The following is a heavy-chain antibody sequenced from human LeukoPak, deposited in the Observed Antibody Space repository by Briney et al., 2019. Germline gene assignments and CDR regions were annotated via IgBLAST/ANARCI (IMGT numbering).Heavy chain of an antibody. J-gene: IGHJ4*02. CDR2: IYYSGST. Sequence: SETLSRTCTVSGGSISNGGYYWSWIRQHPGKGLEWIGYIYYSGSTYYNPSLKSRVTISVDTSKNQFSLKLSSVTAADTAVYYCARGLISTVTTRYFDYWGQGTLVTVSS. V-gene: IGHV4-31*03. CDR1: GGSISNGGYY. D-gene: IGHD4-17*01. CDR3: ARGLISTVTTRYFDY.